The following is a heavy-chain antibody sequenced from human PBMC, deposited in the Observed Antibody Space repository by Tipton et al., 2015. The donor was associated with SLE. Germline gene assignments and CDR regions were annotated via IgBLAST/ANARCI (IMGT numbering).Heavy chain of an antibody. J-gene: IGHJ2*01. CDR1: GGSFSGYY. D-gene: IGHD6-13*01. CDR3: ARGRWDSSSWARLWYFDL. Sequence: LSLTCAVYGGSFSGYYWSWIRQPPGKGLEWIGEINHSGSTNYNPSLKSRVTISVDTSKNQFSLKLSSVAAADTAVYYCARGRWDSSSWARLWYFDLWGRGTLVTVSS. V-gene: IGHV4-34*01. CDR2: INHSGST.